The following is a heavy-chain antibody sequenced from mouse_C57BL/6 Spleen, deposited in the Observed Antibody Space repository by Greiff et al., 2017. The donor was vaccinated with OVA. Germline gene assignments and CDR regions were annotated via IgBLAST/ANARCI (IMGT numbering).Heavy chain of an antibody. CDR2: IYPGSGNT. CDR1: GYTFTDYY. D-gene: IGHD2-4*01. CDR3: ARSIYYDYDRDWYFDV. J-gene: IGHJ1*03. V-gene: IGHV1-76*01. Sequence: QVQLKQSGAELVRPGASVKLSCKASGYTFTDYYINWVKQRPGQGLEWIARIYPGSGNTYYNEKFKGKATLTAEKSSSTAYMQLSSLTSEDSAVYFCARSIYYDYDRDWYFDVWGTGTTVTVSS.